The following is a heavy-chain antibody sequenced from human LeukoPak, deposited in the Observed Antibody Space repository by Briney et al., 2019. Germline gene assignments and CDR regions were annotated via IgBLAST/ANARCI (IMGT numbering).Heavy chain of an antibody. CDR2: IYSGGTT. CDR3: ARDGYGNNYMDV. CDR1: GFTVSSNF. Sequence: GGSLRLSFAAPGFTVSSNFMSWFRQAPGKGLNWVSVIYSGGTTYYADSVKGRFTISRDNSKNTLSLQMNSLRAEDTAVYYCARDGYGNNYMDVWGKGTTVTVSS. J-gene: IGHJ6*03. V-gene: IGHV3-53*01. D-gene: IGHD5-12*01.